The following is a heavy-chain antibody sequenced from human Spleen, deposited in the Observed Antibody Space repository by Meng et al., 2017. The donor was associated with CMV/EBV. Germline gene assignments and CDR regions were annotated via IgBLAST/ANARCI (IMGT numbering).Heavy chain of an antibody. J-gene: IGHJ6*02. Sequence: GGSLRLSCEASGFTFSSYAMHWVRQAPGKGLEYVSSISSSGGSTYYAGSVKGRFTISRDNSKSTLYLQMGNLRAEDMAVYYCARVDFWSGYYDYGMDVWGQGTTVTVSS. D-gene: IGHD3-3*01. CDR1: GFTFSSYA. CDR2: ISSSGGST. V-gene: IGHV3-64*02. CDR3: ARVDFWSGYYDYGMDV.